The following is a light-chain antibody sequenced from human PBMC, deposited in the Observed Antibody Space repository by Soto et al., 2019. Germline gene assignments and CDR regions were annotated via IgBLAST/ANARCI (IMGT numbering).Light chain of an antibody. CDR3: QQTYSLPPDIT. CDR1: HNIDTY. V-gene: IGKV1-39*01. J-gene: IGKJ5*01. CDR2: AAS. Sequence: IPMTQSPSSLSASVGDRVTITCRASHNIDTYLNWYQQKPGKAPILLIYAASSLQSGVPSRFSGSGSGTDFTLTISSLQPEDFATYYCQQTYSLPPDITFGQGTRLDIK.